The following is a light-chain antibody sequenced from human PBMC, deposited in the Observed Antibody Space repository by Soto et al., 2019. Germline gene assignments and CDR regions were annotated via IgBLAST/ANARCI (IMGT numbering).Light chain of an antibody. J-gene: IGLJ2*01. Sequence: QSALTQPASVSGSPGQSVNISCTGTTSDVGTYNLVSWYQQHPDKAPKLMIYEGSKRPSGVSNRFSGSKSGNTASLTISGLQAEDEADYYCCSYAGSYNVIFGGGTKLTVL. CDR1: TSDVGTYNL. CDR2: EGS. CDR3: CSYAGSYNVI. V-gene: IGLV2-23*01.